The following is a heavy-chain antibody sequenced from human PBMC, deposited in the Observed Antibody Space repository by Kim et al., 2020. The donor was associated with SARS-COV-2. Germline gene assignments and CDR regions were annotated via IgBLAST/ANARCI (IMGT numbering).Heavy chain of an antibody. CDR2: ISYDGSNK. CDR1: GFTFSSYA. Sequence: GGSLRLSCAASGFTFSSYAMHWVRQAPGKGLEWVAVISYDGSNKYYADSVKGRFTISRDNSKNTLYLQMNSLRAEDTAVYYCARTDGYKRPFGYWGQGTLVTVSS. CDR3: ARTDGYKRPFGY. D-gene: IGHD5-12*01. V-gene: IGHV3-30*04. J-gene: IGHJ4*02.